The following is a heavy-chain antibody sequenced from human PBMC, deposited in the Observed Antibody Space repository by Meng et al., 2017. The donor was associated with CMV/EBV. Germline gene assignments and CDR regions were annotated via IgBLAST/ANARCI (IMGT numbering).Heavy chain of an antibody. Sequence: LSCASSGFTFSNPWMSWVRQAPGKGLEWVGRIKSQTDGGTTDYAAPVKGRFTISRDDSKNTLYLQMNSLKTEDTAVYYCSRGITMSYWGQGTLVTVSS. CDR1: GFTFSNPW. CDR2: IKSQTDGGTT. V-gene: IGHV3-15*01. J-gene: IGHJ4*02. D-gene: IGHD3-22*01. CDR3: SRGITMSY.